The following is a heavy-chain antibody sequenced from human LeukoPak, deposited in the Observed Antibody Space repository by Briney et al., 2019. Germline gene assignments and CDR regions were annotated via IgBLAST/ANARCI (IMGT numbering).Heavy chain of an antibody. D-gene: IGHD3-10*01. CDR1: GGSISSSY. J-gene: IGHJ4*02. Sequence: SETLSLTCTVSGGSISSSYWSWIRQPPGRGLEWIGYIYNSGNTNYNPSLKSRVTISVDTSKNQFSLKLSSVTAADTAVYYCARLYGSGSYYNDFDYWGQGTLVTVSS. V-gene: IGHV4-59*12. CDR3: ARLYGSGSYYNDFDY. CDR2: IYNSGNT.